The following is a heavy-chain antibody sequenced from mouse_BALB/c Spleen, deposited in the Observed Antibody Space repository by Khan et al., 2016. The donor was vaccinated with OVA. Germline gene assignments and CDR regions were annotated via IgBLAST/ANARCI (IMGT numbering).Heavy chain of an antibody. J-gene: IGHJ3*01. CDR3: ARSGYDYFAY. CDR2: IYPGDGDT. Sequence: QVQLKESGAELVRPGSSVKISCKASGYAFSNYWTNWVKQRPGQGLEWIGQIYPGDGDTSFNGKFRGKATLTADKSSSTAYMQLSSLTSEDSAVYFCARSGYDYFAYWGQGTLVTVSA. CDR1: GYAFSNYW. D-gene: IGHD2-14*01. V-gene: IGHV1-80*01.